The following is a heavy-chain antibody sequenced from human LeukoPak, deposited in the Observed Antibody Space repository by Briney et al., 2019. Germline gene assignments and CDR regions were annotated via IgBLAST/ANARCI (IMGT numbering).Heavy chain of an antibody. J-gene: IGHJ4*02. CDR1: GGSISSGGYY. D-gene: IGHD2-21*02. Sequence: PSQTLSLTCTVSGGSISSGGYYWSWIRQHPGKGLEWIGFIYYSGSTYYNPSLKSRVTISVDTSKNQFSLNLSSVTAADTAVYYCARSGGGDPLVWGQGTLVTVSS. CDR2: IYYSGST. V-gene: IGHV4-31*03. CDR3: ARSGGGDPLV.